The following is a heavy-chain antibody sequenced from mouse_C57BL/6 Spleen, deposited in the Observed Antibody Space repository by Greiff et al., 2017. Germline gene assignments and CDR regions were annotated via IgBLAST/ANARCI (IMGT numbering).Heavy chain of an antibody. CDR2: INPNNGGT. Sequence: VQVVESGAELVKPGASVKISCKASGYTFTDYYMNWVKQSHGKSLEWIGDINPNNGGTSYNQKFKGKATLTVDKSSSTAYMELRSLTSEDSAVYYCARHFDGYYSWFAYWGQGTLVTVSA. CDR1: GYTFTDYY. V-gene: IGHV1-26*01. CDR3: ARHFDGYYSWFAY. J-gene: IGHJ3*01. D-gene: IGHD2-3*01.